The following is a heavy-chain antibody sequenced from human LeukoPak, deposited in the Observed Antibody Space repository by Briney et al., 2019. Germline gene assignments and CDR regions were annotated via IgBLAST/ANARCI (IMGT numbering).Heavy chain of an antibody. D-gene: IGHD6-6*01. Sequence: ASVKVSCKASGYTFTSYDINWVRQATGQGLEWMGWMNPNSGNTGYAQKFQGRVTMTRNTSISTAYMELSSLRSEDTAVYYCARGTSSSSALDYWGQGTLVTVSS. J-gene: IGHJ4*02. CDR1: GYTFTSYD. CDR2: MNPNSGNT. CDR3: ARGTSSSSALDY. V-gene: IGHV1-8*01.